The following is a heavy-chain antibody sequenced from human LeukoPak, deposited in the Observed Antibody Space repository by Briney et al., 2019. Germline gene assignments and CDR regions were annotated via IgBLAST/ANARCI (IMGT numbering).Heavy chain of an antibody. CDR3: AKDKAAIPVAFDI. V-gene: IGHV3-23*01. J-gene: IGHJ3*02. D-gene: IGHD6-13*01. CDR1: GFTFSSYA. CDR2: ISDSGGTT. Sequence: PGGSPRLSCAASGFTFSSYAMSWVRQAPGKGLEWVSGISDSGGTTYYADSVKGRFTISRDNSKTTLYLQMNSLRAEDTAVYYCAKDKAAIPVAFDIWGQGTMVTVSS.